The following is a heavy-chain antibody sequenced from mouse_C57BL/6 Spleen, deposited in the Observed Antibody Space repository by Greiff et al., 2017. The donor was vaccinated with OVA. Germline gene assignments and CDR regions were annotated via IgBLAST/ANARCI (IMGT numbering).Heavy chain of an antibody. CDR3: ARLNGSSLYYAMDY. CDR1: GFTFSDYG. Sequence: DVKLVESGGGLVKPGGSLKLSCAASGFTFSDYGMHWVRQAPEKGLEWVAYISSGSSTIYYADTVKGRFTISRDNAKNTLFLQMTSLRSEDTAMYYCARLNGSSLYYAMDYWGQGTSVTVSS. V-gene: IGHV5-17*01. J-gene: IGHJ4*01. D-gene: IGHD1-1*01. CDR2: ISSGSSTI.